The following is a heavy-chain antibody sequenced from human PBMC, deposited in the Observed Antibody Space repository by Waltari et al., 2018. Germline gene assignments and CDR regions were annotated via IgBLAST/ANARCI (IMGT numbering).Heavy chain of an antibody. J-gene: IGHJ5*02. CDR3: AGVYGDYFTNNWFDP. D-gene: IGHD4-17*01. CDR2: IYYSGST. Sequence: QLQLQESGPGLVKPSETLSLTCTVSGDSISSSSYYWGWIRQPPGKGLEWIGSIYYSGSTYYNPSLKSRVTISVDTSKNQFSLKLSSVTAADTAVYYCAGVYGDYFTNNWFDPWGQGTLVTVSS. V-gene: IGHV4-39*01. CDR1: GDSISSSSYY.